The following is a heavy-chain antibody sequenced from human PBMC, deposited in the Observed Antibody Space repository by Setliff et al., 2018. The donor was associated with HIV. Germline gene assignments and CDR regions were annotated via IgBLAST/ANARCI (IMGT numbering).Heavy chain of an antibody. CDR3: ARAPKRVYYYGSGTYLHDAFDI. V-gene: IGHV1-18*01. CDR2: ISAYNGNT. J-gene: IGHJ3*02. CDR1: GYIFISYG. D-gene: IGHD3-10*01. Sequence: ASVKVSCKASGYIFISYGFSWVRQAPGQGLEWMGWISAYNGNTNYAQKLQGRVTMTTDTSTSTAYMEMRNLRSDDTAVYYCARAPKRVYYYGSGTYLHDAFDIWGQGTMVTVSS.